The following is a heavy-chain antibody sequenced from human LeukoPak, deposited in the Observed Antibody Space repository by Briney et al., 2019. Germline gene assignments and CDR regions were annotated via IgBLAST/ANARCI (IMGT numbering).Heavy chain of an antibody. J-gene: IGHJ5*02. Sequence: GASVKVSCKASGYSFTSNYIHWVRQAPGQGLEWMGMIYPSDGSTSYAQKFQGRVTMTTDTSTSTAYMELRSLRSDDTAVYYCAKGFPGYSSSWYLSWFDPWGQGTLVTVSS. CDR1: GYSFTSNY. CDR3: AKGFPGYSSSWYLSWFDP. D-gene: IGHD6-13*01. CDR2: IYPSDGST. V-gene: IGHV1-46*01.